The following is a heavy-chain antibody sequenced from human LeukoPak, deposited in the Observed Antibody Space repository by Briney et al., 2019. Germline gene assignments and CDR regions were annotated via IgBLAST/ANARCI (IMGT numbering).Heavy chain of an antibody. D-gene: IGHD3-22*01. CDR1: GFTSSSFW. CDR3: ARGGSSAYYTPFDY. J-gene: IGHJ4*02. V-gene: IGHV3-7*01. Sequence: PGGSLRLSCAASGFTSSSFWMSWVRQAPGKGLEWVANINQGGSEKTYVDSVKGRFTISRDNAKNSLYLQMNSLRAEDTAVYYCARGGSSAYYTPFDYWGQGTLVTVSS. CDR2: INQGGSEK.